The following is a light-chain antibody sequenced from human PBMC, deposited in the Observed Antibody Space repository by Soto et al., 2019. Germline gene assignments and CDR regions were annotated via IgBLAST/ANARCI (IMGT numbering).Light chain of an antibody. CDR2: KAS. Sequence: DIQMTQSPSTLSASVGDRFTITWRASQSISNWLAWYQQKPGKAPKLLIYKASILETGVPSRFSGSGSGTEFTLTISSLQPDDFATYSCQQYNSISLLTFAGGTKVDIK. CDR3: QQYNSISLLT. V-gene: IGKV1-5*03. CDR1: QSISNW. J-gene: IGKJ4*01.